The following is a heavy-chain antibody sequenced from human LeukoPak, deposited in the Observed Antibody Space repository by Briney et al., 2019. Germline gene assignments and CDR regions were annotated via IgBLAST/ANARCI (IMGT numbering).Heavy chain of an antibody. CDR3: ARDKNYYDSSGYISDP. CDR1: GYTFTGYY. D-gene: IGHD3-22*01. J-gene: IGHJ5*02. V-gene: IGHV1-2*02. CDR2: INPNSGGT. Sequence: VASVKVSCKASGYTFTGYYMHWVRQAPGQGLEWMGWINPNSGGTNYAQKFQGRVTMTRDTSISTAYMELSRLRSDDTAVYYCARDKNYYDSSGYISDPWGQGTLVTVSS.